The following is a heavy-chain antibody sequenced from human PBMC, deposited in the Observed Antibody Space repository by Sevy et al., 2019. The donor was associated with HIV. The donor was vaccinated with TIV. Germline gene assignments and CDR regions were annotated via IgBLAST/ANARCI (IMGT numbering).Heavy chain of an antibody. Sequence: GGSLRLSCAASGFTFSSYSMNWVRQAPGKGLEWVSYISSSSSTIYYADSVKGRFTISRDNAKNSLYLQMNSLRDEDTAVYYCARTSGDTMIVVGMGFDYWGQGTLVTVSS. V-gene: IGHV3-48*02. D-gene: IGHD3-22*01. CDR3: ARTSGDTMIVVGMGFDY. CDR1: GFTFSSYS. CDR2: ISSSSSTI. J-gene: IGHJ4*02.